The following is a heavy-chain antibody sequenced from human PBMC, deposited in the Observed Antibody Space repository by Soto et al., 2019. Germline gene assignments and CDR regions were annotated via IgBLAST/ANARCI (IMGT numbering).Heavy chain of an antibody. V-gene: IGHV1-18*01. J-gene: IGHJ3*02. CDR2: ISAYNGNT. CDR3: ARVALPNYDFWSGYQDAFDI. Sequence: QVQLVQSGAEVKKPGASVKVSCKASGYTFTSYGISWVRQAPGQGLEWMGWISAYNGNTNYAQKLQGRVTMTTDTATSTPYRELRSLRSDDTAVYYCARVALPNYDFWSGYQDAFDIWGQGTMVTVSS. CDR1: GYTFTSYG. D-gene: IGHD3-3*01.